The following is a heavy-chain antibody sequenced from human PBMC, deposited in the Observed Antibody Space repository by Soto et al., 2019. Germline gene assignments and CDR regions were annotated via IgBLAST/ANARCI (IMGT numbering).Heavy chain of an antibody. CDR1: GFTFSSYW. J-gene: IGHJ5*02. D-gene: IGHD1-7*01. CDR3: ARANAKLKEYNWFDP. V-gene: IGHV3-74*01. Sequence: EVQLVESGGGLVQPGGSLRLSCAASGFTFSSYWMHWVRQAPGKGLVWVSRINSDGSSTSYADSVKGRFTISRDNAKNTPYLQMNSLRAEDTAVYYCARANAKLKEYNWFDPWGQGTLVTVSS. CDR2: INSDGSST.